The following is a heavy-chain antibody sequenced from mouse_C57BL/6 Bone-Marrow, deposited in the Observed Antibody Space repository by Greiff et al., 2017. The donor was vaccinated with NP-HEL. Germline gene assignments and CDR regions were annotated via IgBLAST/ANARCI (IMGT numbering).Heavy chain of an antibody. V-gene: IGHV1-81*01. CDR2: IYPRSGNT. Sequence: QVQLQQSGAELARPGASVKLSCKASGYTFTSYGISWVKQSTGQGLEWIGEIYPRSGNTYYNEKFKGKATLTADKSSSTAYMELRSLTSEDSAVYFCARLEYYGRSLAWFAYWGQGTLVTVSA. CDR1: GYTFTSYG. J-gene: IGHJ3*01. CDR3: ARLEYYGRSLAWFAY. D-gene: IGHD1-1*01.